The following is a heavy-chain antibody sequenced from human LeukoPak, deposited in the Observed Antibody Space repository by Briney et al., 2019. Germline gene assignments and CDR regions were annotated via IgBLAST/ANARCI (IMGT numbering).Heavy chain of an antibody. Sequence: GGSLRLSCAASGFTFISYWMHWVRQTPGKGLVWVSRINSDGIDTNFADSVKGRFTISRDNAKNTLYLQMNSLRAEDTGVYYCARRDDPNDFCRTYNDYYYMDVWGKGNTVTVSS. CDR3: ARRDDPNDFCRTYNDYYYMDV. CDR1: GFTFISYW. D-gene: IGHD3/OR15-3a*01. V-gene: IGHV3-74*01. J-gene: IGHJ6*03. CDR2: INSDGIDT.